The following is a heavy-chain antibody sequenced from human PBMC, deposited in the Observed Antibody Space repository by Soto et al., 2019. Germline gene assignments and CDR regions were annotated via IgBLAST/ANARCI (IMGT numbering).Heavy chain of an antibody. CDR2: IYYSGST. D-gene: IGHD6-19*01. V-gene: IGHV4-59*05. CDR1: GGSISSYY. Sequence: PSETLSLTCTVSGGSISSYYWSWIRQPPGKGLEWIGSIYYSGSTYYNPSLKSRVTISVDTSKNQFSLKLSSVTAADTAVYYCARQWLVSTGDDYWGQGTLVTVSS. J-gene: IGHJ4*02. CDR3: ARQWLVSTGDDY.